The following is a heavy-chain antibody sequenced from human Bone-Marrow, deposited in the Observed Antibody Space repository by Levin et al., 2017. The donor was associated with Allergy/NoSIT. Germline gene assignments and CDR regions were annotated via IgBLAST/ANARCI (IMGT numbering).Heavy chain of an antibody. D-gene: IGHD2-8*01. CDR1: GFTFSSYA. CDR3: AREVNGLFDY. V-gene: IGHV3-48*01. J-gene: IGHJ4*02. Sequence: PGGSLRLSCATSGFTFSSYALNWVRQAPGKGLEWVSFISGLSEKIYYPDSVEGRFTISRDSAHNSLVLQMNSLTAEDTAVYYCAREVNGLFDYWGQGIPVIVSS. CDR2: ISGLSEKI.